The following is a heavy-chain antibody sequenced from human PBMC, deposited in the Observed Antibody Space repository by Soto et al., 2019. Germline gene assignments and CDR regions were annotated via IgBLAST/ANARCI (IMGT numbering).Heavy chain of an antibody. CDR1: GFSFDDYA. D-gene: IGHD1-26*01. CDR2: ISWNSGSI. Sequence: EVQLVESGGGLVQPGRSLRLSWAASGFSFDDYAMHWVRQAPGKGLEWVSGISWNSGSIGYADSVKGRFTISRDNAKKSLYLQMNSLRAEDTALYYCAQAFLSLVWHMDVWGKGTTVTVSS. V-gene: IGHV3-9*01. J-gene: IGHJ6*03. CDR3: AQAFLSLVWHMDV.